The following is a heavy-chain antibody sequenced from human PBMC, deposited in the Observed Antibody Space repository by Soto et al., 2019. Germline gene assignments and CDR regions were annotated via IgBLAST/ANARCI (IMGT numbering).Heavy chain of an antibody. CDR2: IWYDGSNK. V-gene: IGHV3-33*01. CDR1: GFTFSSYG. Sequence: QVQLVESGGGVVQPGRSLRLSFAASGFTFSSYGMHWVRQAPGKGLEWVAVIWYDGSNKYYADSVTGRFTISRDNSKHTLYLQMNSLRAEETAVYYCAREGGKPQLAFDYWGQGTLVTVSS. CDR3: AREGGKPQLAFDY. D-gene: IGHD6-13*01. J-gene: IGHJ4*02.